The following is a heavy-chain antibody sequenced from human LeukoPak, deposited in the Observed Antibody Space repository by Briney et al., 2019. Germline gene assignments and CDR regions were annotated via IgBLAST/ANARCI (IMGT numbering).Heavy chain of an antibody. D-gene: IGHD1-26*01. V-gene: IGHV4-59*11. CDR2: IYYSGST. Sequence: SETLSLTCTVSGGSISSHYWSWIRQPPGKGLEWIGYIYYSGSTNYNPSLKSRVTISVDTSKNQFSLKLSSVTAADTAVYYCARGFGGGSYSGPRLICYYYMDVWGKGTTVTVSS. J-gene: IGHJ6*03. CDR1: GGSISSHY. CDR3: ARGFGGGSYSGPRLICYYYMDV.